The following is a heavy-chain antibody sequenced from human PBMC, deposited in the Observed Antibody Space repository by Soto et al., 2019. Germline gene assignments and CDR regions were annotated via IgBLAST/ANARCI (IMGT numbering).Heavy chain of an antibody. Sequence: AAVKVSCNASGYTFTSYGISWVRQAPGQGLEWMAWINPYNGNTKYAEKFLGRVTVTTDTSTATAYMEVRSLTSDDTAVFYCARVGVGLAAPRVWPYWGQGTPVTVSS. D-gene: IGHD6-13*01. J-gene: IGHJ4*02. CDR2: INPYNGNT. CDR1: GYTFTSYG. CDR3: ARVGVGLAAPRVWPY. V-gene: IGHV1-18*01.